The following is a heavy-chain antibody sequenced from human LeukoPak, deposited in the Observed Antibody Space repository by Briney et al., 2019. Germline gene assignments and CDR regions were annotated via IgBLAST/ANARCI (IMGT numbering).Heavy chain of an antibody. CDR3: VAAGNYYYYKDV. V-gene: IGHV3-23*01. J-gene: IGHJ6*03. Sequence: GGSLRLSCAPSGYTFRSYAMSCVRQAPGGGLEWVSAISGSGGSTYYADSVKGRFTISRDNSKNTLYLQMNSMRAEDTAVYYCVAAGNYYYYKDVWGKGTTVTVSS. CDR1: GYTFRSYA. CDR2: ISGSGGST. D-gene: IGHD6-25*01.